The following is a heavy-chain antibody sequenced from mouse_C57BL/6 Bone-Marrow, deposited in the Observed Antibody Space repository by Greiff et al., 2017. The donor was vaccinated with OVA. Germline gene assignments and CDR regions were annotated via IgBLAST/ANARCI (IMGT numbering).Heavy chain of an antibody. Sequence: EVQLQESGGGLVQPGGSLKLSCAASGFTFSDYYMYWVRQTPEKRLEWVAYISNGGGSTYYPDTVKGRFTISRDNAKNTLYLQMSRLKSEDTAMYYCARLDDGYYVGYAMDYWGQGTSVTVSS. CDR3: ARLDDGYYVGYAMDY. J-gene: IGHJ4*01. CDR2: ISNGGGST. D-gene: IGHD2-3*01. V-gene: IGHV5-12*01. CDR1: GFTFSDYY.